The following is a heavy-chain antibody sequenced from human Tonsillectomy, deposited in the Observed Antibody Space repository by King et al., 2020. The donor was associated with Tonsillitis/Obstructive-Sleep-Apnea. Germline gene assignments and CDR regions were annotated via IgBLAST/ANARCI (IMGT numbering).Heavy chain of an antibody. CDR2: INPSGGST. CDR1: GYTFTSYY. D-gene: IGHD3-3*01. V-gene: IGHV1-46*01. CDR3: ARDFDGGKRGGTIFGVVIGFDY. J-gene: IGHJ4*02. Sequence: EQLVQSGAEVKKPGASVKVSCKASGYTFTSYYMHWVRQAPGQGLEWMGIINPSGGSTSYAQKFQGRVTMTRDTSTSTVYMELSSLRSEDTAVYYCARDFDGGKRGGTIFGVVIGFDYWGQGTLVTVSS.